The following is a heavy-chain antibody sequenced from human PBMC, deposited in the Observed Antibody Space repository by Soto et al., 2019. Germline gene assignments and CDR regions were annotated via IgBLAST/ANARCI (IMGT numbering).Heavy chain of an antibody. D-gene: IGHD1-26*01. V-gene: IGHV4-39*01. CDR1: GRFPSRSLYN. CDR3: ARLSGSYNDRYFDN. Sequence: TLTCSVTGRFPSRSLYNWLRIRWPPGKGLEWIGNVYYNGNTYYNASLKSRLTISVDTSNNQFSLKVKSVTAADTAVYFCARLSGSYNDRYFDNWGQGTLVS. J-gene: IGHJ4*02. CDR2: VYYNGNT.